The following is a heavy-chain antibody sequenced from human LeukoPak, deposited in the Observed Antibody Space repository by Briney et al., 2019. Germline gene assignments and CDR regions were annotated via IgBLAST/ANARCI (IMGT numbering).Heavy chain of an antibody. CDR2: IYYSGST. CDR3: AGEGSMTTVKHYFDY. J-gene: IGHJ4*02. Sequence: SETLSLTCTVSGGSISSYYWSWIRQPPGKGLEWIGYIYYSGSTNYNPSLKSRVTISVDTSKNQFSLKVSSVTAADTAVYYCAGEGSMTTVKHYFDYWGQGTLVTVSS. CDR1: GGSISSYY. D-gene: IGHD4-11*01. V-gene: IGHV4-59*01.